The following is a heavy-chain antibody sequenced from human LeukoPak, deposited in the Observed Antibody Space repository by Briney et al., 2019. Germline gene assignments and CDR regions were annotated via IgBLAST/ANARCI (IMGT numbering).Heavy chain of an antibody. CDR2: IYHSGST. J-gene: IGHJ4*02. Sequence: SETLSLTCAVSGYSISSGYYWGWIRQPPGKGLEWIGSIYHSGSTYYNPSLKSRVTISVDTSKNQFSLKLSSVTAADTAVYYCARHLMVYANFAYWGQGTLVTVSS. CDR3: ARHLMVYANFAY. V-gene: IGHV4-38-2*01. CDR1: GYSISSGYY. D-gene: IGHD2-8*01.